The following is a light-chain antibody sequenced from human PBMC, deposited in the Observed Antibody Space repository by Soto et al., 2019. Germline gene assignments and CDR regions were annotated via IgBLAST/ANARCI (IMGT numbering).Light chain of an antibody. Sequence: DIQMTQSPSTLSASVGDTVTVTXRASQRVSGWLAWYQQKPGKAPKLLIYDASRLESGVPSRFSGSGSGTEFTLTISSLQPDDFATYYCQQFNSYSPGAFGQGTKVEIK. V-gene: IGKV1-5*01. CDR2: DAS. CDR3: QQFNSYSPGA. CDR1: QRVSGW. J-gene: IGKJ1*01.